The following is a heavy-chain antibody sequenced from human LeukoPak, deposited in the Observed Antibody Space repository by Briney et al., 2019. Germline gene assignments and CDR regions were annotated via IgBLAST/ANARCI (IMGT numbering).Heavy chain of an antibody. CDR3: ARGAYCSSTSCYTGGDAFDI. CDR1: GGSISSSSYY. CDR2: IYYSGST. V-gene: IGHV4-39*07. J-gene: IGHJ3*02. Sequence: SETLSLTCTVSGGSISSSSYYWGWIRQPPGKGLEWIGSIYYSGSTYYNPSLKSRVTISVDTSKNQFSLKLSSVTATDTAVYYCARGAYCSSTSCYTGGDAFDIWGQGTMVTVSS. D-gene: IGHD2-2*02.